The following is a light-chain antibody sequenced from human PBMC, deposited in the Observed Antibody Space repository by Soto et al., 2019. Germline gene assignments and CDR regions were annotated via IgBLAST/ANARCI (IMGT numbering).Light chain of an antibody. CDR1: QSVSSSY. CDR3: QQYGYSFRA. CDR2: GAS. J-gene: IGKJ1*01. V-gene: IGKV3-20*01. Sequence: EILLTQSPGTLSLSPGERATLSCRASQSVSSSYLSWYQLKPGQAPRLLIYGASSRATCIPDRFSGSGSGTDFTLTISRLEPEDFAVYYCQQYGYSFRAFGQGTKVEL.